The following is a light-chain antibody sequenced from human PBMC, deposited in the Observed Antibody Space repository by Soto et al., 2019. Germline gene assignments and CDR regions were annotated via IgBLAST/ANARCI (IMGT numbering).Light chain of an antibody. J-gene: IGKJ1*01. CDR2: GAS. CDR1: QGVSSN. V-gene: IGKV3-15*01. CDR3: QQYGSSQWT. Sequence: EMVLTQSPATLSVSPGERATLSCRASQGVSSNLAWYQQKPGQAPRLLIYGASTRATGITARFSGSGSGTEFTLTIRSLQSEDFAVYYCQQYGSSQWTFGQGTKVDI.